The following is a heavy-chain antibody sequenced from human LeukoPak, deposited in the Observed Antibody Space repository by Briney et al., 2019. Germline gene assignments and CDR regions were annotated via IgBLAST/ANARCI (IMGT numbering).Heavy chain of an antibody. J-gene: IGHJ5*02. D-gene: IGHD2-2*01. CDR1: GGSISSSSYY. Sequence: PSETLSLNCTVSGGSISSSSYYWGWISQPPGKGLEWIEGIYYSASTYYTPSLNSRVTMSVDTSKNQFSLKLSSVTAADTAVYYCARTYCSSTSSYENLFDPWGQGTLVTVSS. V-gene: IGHV4-39*01. CDR2: IYYSAST. CDR3: ARTYCSSTSSYENLFDP.